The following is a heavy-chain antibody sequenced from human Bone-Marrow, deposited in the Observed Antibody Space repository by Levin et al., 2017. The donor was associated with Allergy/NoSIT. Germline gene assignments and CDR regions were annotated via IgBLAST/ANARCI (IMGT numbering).Heavy chain of an antibody. CDR1: GYTFTGYY. Sequence: ASVKVSCKPSGYTFTGYYIHWVRQAPGQGLEWMGRISPSSGVTTYAQNFQGRVTMTRDTYISTAYMELSDLSSDDTAVYYCARLSANSAIFESNWYFDLWGRGTLVTVSS. V-gene: IGHV1-2*06. CDR2: ISPSSGVT. D-gene: IGHD3-9*01. CDR3: ARLSANSAIFESNWYFDL. J-gene: IGHJ2*01.